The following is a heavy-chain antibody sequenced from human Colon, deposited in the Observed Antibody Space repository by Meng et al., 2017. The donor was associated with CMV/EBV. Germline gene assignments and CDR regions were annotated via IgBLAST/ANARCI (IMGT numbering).Heavy chain of an antibody. CDR2: INWNGGST. V-gene: IGHV3-20*04. CDR1: GFTFDDYG. Sequence: GEPLRLPCAAPGFTFDDYGMSWVRQAPGKGLEWVYGINWNGGSTGYADSVKGRFTISRDNAKNSLYLQMNSLRAEDTALYYCARGGNDYGDYFDYWGQGTLVTVSS. J-gene: IGHJ4*02. CDR3: ARGGNDYGDYFDY. D-gene: IGHD4-17*01.